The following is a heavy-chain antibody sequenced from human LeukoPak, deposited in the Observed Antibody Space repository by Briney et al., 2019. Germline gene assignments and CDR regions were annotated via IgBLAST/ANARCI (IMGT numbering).Heavy chain of an antibody. J-gene: IGHJ3*02. CDR2: ISDSGGRT. CDR1: GITLSNYG. Sequence: GGSLRLSCAVSGITLSNYGMSWVRQAPGKGLEWVAGISDSGGRTNYADSVKGRFTISRDNSKNTLYLQTNSLRAEDTAVYYCAKEETVTTVFDIWGQGTMVTVSS. D-gene: IGHD4-17*01. CDR3: AKEETVTTVFDI. V-gene: IGHV3-23*01.